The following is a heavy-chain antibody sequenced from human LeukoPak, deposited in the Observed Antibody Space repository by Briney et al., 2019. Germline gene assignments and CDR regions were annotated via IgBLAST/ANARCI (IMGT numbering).Heavy chain of an antibody. CDR1: GGSISSSSYY. Sequence: SETLSLTCTVSGGSISSSSYYWGWIRQPPGKGLEWIGSIYYSGSTYYNPSLKSRVTISVDTSKNRFSLKLNSVTAADTALYYCARGGLGFGQVLSGDDAFDIWGQGTMVTVSS. V-gene: IGHV4-39*07. CDR3: ARGGLGFGQVLSGDDAFDI. D-gene: IGHD3-10*01. J-gene: IGHJ3*02. CDR2: IYYSGST.